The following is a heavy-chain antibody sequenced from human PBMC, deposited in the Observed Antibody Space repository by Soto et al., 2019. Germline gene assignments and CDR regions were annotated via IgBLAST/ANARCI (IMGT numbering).Heavy chain of an antibody. D-gene: IGHD7-27*01. CDR2: IYYSGST. CDR1: GGSISSYY. CDR3: ASRWGTYFDF. J-gene: IGHJ4*02. Sequence: QVQLQESGPGLVKPSETLSLTCTVSGGSISSYYWSWIRQPPGKGLEWIGYIYYSGSTDYDPSLKSRVTISVDTSKNQFSLKLSSVTAADTALYYCASRWGTYFDFWGQGTLVTVSS. V-gene: IGHV4-59*01.